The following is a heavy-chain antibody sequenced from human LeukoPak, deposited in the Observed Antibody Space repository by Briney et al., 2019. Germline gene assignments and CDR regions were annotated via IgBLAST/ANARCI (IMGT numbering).Heavy chain of an antibody. V-gene: IGHV3-23*01. CDR1: GFTFSSYS. J-gene: IGHJ4*02. Sequence: GGSLRLSCAASGFTFSSYSMNWVRQAPGKGLEWVSAISGSGGSKYYADSVKGRFTISRDNSKNTLYLQMNSLRAEDTAVYYCAKVPITWYYYDSSGSYFDYWGQGTLVTVSS. CDR3: AKVPITWYYYDSSGSYFDY. D-gene: IGHD3-22*01. CDR2: ISGSGGSK.